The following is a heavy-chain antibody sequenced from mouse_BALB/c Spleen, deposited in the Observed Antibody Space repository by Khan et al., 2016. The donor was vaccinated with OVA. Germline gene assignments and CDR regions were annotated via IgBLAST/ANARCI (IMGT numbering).Heavy chain of an antibody. J-gene: IGHJ3*01. V-gene: IGHV14-3*02. Sequence: VQLKESGAELVKPGASVKLSCSASGFNIKDTYIHWMKQRPEQGLEWIGRIDPPNDDSKYGPKFQAKATLTADTSSNTAYLQLSSLTSDDTAVYYCAPLYGNPFAFWGQGTLVSVSA. CDR2: IDPPNDDS. D-gene: IGHD2-1*01. CDR3: APLYGNPFAF. CDR1: GFNIKDTY.